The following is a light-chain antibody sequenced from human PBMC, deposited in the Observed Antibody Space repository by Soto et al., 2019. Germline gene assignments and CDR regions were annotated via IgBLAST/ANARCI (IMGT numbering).Light chain of an antibody. CDR3: QQYNSYSSVT. CDR1: QSISSW. V-gene: IGKV1-5*01. J-gene: IGKJ2*01. CDR2: DAS. Sequence: DIQMTQSPSTLSASVGDGVTITCRASQSISSWLAWYQQKPGKAPKLLTYDASSLESGVPSRFSGSGSGTEFTLTISSLQPDDFATYYCQQYNSYSSVTFGQGTKVDIK.